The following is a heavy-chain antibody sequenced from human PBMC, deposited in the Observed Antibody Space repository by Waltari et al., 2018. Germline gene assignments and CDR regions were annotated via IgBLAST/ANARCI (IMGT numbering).Heavy chain of an antibody. Sequence: QVQLVQSGAEVKKPGASVKVSCKASGYTFTSYYLHWVRQAPGQGLEWMGIINPSGGSTSYAQKFQGRVTMTRDTSTSTVYMELSSLRSEDTAVYYCARSAGKGDAFDIWGQGTMVTVSS. V-gene: IGHV1-46*01. CDR3: ARSAGKGDAFDI. D-gene: IGHD3-10*01. CDR2: INPSGGST. J-gene: IGHJ3*02. CDR1: GYTFTSYY.